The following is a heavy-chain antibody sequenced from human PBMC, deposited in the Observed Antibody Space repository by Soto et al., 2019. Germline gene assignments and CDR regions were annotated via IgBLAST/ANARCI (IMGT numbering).Heavy chain of an antibody. CDR2: SRNRVNSHTT. J-gene: IGHJ6*01. V-gene: IGHV3-72*01. CDR3: TRGLLGGAPSYTFHGMDV. D-gene: IGHD1-26*01. CDR1: GFTFSDHY. Sequence: EVQLVESGGGLVQPGGSLRLSCAASGFTFSDHYMDWVRQAPGKGLEWVARSRNRVNSHTTEYAASVKGRCTISRDESKSSLYLQMNSLKIEDTAVYYCTRGLLGGAPSYTFHGMDVWGQGTRVTVSS.